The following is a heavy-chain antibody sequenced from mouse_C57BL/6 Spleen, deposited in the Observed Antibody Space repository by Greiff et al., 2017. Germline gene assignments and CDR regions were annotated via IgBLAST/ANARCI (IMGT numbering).Heavy chain of an antibody. J-gene: IGHJ2*01. Sequence: QVQLQQPGTELVKPGASVTLSCKASAYTFTSSWMHWVKQRPGQGLEWIGNINPSNVGTNYNEKFKSKATLTVDKSSSTAYMQLSSRPSEDAAVYYCGRGGKGLDYWGQGTTLTVSS. CDR1: AYTFTSSW. CDR3: GRGGKGLDY. CDR2: INPSNVGT. D-gene: IGHD2-1*01. V-gene: IGHV1-53*01.